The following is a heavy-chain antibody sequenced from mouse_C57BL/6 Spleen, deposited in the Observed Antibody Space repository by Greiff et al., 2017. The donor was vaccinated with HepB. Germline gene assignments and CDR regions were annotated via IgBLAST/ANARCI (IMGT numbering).Heavy chain of an antibody. CDR1: GFTFSDYG. V-gene: IGHV5-17*01. CDR3: ARDDYDYFDY. D-gene: IGHD2-4*01. Sequence: DVQLQESGGGLVKPGGSLKLSCAASGFTFSDYGMHWVRQAPEKGLEWVAYISSGSSTIYYADTVKGRFTISRDNAKNTLFLQMTSLRSEDTAMYYCARDDYDYFDYWGQGTTLTVSS. J-gene: IGHJ2*01. CDR2: ISSGSSTI.